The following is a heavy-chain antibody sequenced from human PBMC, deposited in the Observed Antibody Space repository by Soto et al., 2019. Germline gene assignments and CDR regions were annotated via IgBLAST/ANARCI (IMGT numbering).Heavy chain of an antibody. D-gene: IGHD2-15*01. CDR3: FCSNDAFDI. V-gene: IGHV1-2*04. Sequence: ASVKVSCKASGGTFSSYAISWVRQAPGQGLEWMGWINPNSGGTNYAQKFQGWVTMTRDTSISTAYMELSRLRSDDTAVYYCFCSNDAFDIWGQGTMVTVSS. J-gene: IGHJ3*02. CDR2: INPNSGGT. CDR1: GGTFSSYA.